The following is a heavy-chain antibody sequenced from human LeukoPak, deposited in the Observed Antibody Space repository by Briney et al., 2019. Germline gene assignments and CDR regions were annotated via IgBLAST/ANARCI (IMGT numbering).Heavy chain of an antibody. J-gene: IGHJ3*02. Sequence: ASVKVSCKASGGTFSSYAISWVRQAPGQGLEWMGGIIPIFGTANYAQKFQGRVTITADESTSTAYMELSSLRSEDTAVYYCARRAPSGRWPGGWKDAFDIWGQGTMVTVSS. V-gene: IGHV1-69*13. CDR3: ARRAPSGRWPGGWKDAFDI. D-gene: IGHD6-19*01. CDR2: IIPIFGTA. CDR1: GGTFSSYA.